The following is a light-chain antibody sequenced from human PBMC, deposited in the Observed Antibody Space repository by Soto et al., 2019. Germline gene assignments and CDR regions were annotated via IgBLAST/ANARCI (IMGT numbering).Light chain of an antibody. CDR2: DVS. Sequence: QSALTQPRSVSGSPGQSVTFSCTGTSRDVGTYNYVSWYQQHPGKAPKLMIYDVSKRPSGVPDRFSGSKSGNTASLTISGLQAEDEADYYCCAYAGSYTVVFGGGTKLTV. J-gene: IGLJ3*02. CDR3: CAYAGSYTVV. V-gene: IGLV2-11*01. CDR1: SRDVGTYNY.